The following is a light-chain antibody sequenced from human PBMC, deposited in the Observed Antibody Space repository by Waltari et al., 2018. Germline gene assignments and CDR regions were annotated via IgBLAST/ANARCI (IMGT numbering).Light chain of an antibody. CDR2: EVS. CDR1: SSDVGGHNY. Sequence: QSALTQPPSASGSPGPSVTISCPGTSSDVGGHNYVSWYQQHPGKAPKLMIYEVSTRPSGVPDRFSGSKSGNTASLTVSGLQAEDEADYYCSSYAGSINLVFGGGTKLTVL. V-gene: IGLV2-8*01. CDR3: SSYAGSINLV. J-gene: IGLJ2*01.